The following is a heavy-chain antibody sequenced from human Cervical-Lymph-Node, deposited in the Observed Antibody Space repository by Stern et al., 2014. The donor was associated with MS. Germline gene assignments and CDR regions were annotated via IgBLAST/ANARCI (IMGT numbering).Heavy chain of an antibody. CDR2: ISGTDGRT. Sequence: EVQLEESGGGLVQPGGSLRLSCAVSGFTFRNYVMSWVRQAPVKGLEWVSAISGTDGRTYYSDSVKGRFTISRDNSKDTLYLQMNSLRAEDTAVYYCARDATPGIADAEYFQHWGQGTLVTVSS. D-gene: IGHD6-13*01. J-gene: IGHJ1*01. CDR3: ARDATPGIADAEYFQH. CDR1: GFTFRNYV. V-gene: IGHV3-23*04.